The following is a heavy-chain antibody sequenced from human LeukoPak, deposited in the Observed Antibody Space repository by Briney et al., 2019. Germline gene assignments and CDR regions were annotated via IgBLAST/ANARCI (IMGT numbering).Heavy chain of an antibody. V-gene: IGHV1-18*01. D-gene: IGHD6-6*01. CDR1: GYTFTSYG. CDR3: ARDLPYSSSDRTPFDY. CDR2: TSAYNGNT. J-gene: IGHJ4*02. Sequence: APVTLSCKASGYTFTSYGISWVRQAPGQGLEWMGWTSAYNGNTNYAHKFQGRVTMTTETSTSTAYMELRSLTSDDTAVYYCARDLPYSSSDRTPFDYWGQGTLVTVSA.